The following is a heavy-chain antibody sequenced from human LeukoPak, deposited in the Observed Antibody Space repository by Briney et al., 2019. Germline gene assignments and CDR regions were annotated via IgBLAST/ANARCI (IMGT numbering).Heavy chain of an antibody. J-gene: IGHJ6*03. V-gene: IGHV3-48*03. D-gene: IGHD3-22*01. Sequence: GGSLRLSCAASGFTFSSYEMNWVRQAPGKGLEWVLYISSSGSTIYYADSVKGRFTISRDNAKNSLYLQMNSLRAEDTAVYYCARAGIYYDNTYYMDVWGKGTTVTISS. CDR2: ISSSGSTI. CDR1: GFTFSSYE. CDR3: ARAGIYYDNTYYMDV.